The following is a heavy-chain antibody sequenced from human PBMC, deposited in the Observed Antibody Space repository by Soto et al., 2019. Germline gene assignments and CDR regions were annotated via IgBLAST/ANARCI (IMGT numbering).Heavy chain of an antibody. CDR2: INPNSGGT. V-gene: IGHV1-2*02. D-gene: IGHD6-19*01. CDR1: GYTFTGYY. CDR3: ARGEGRAVAGIPY. J-gene: IGHJ4*02. Sequence: QVQLVQSGAEVKKPGASVKVSCKASGYTFTGYYMHWVRQAPGQGLEWMGWINPNSGGTNYAQKLQGRVTMTRDTSISTAYMELRRLRSDDTAVYYCARGEGRAVAGIPYWGKGTLVTVSS.